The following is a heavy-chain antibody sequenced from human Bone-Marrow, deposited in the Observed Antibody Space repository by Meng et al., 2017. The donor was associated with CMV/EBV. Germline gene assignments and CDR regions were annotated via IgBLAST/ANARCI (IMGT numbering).Heavy chain of an antibody. Sequence: SETLSLTCTVSGYSISSGYYWGWIRQPPGKGLEWIGSIYHSGSTYYNPSLKSRVTISVDTSKNQFSLKLSSVTAADTAVYYCARGLKSGYDSYNWFDPWGQATLVTVSS. CDR1: GYSISSGYY. CDR3: ARGLKSGYDSYNWFDP. D-gene: IGHD5-12*01. CDR2: IYHSGST. J-gene: IGHJ5*02. V-gene: IGHV4-38-2*02.